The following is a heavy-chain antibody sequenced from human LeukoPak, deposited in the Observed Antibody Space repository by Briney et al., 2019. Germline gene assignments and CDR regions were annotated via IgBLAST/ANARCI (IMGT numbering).Heavy chain of an antibody. CDR2: IFYDGSKK. CDR3: AIDRGAVAGDS. D-gene: IGHD6-19*01. CDR1: GFTFRNYG. Sequence: PGGSLRLSCVASGFTFRNYGMHWIRQAPGKGLEWVSVIFYDGSKKYYADFVKGRFTISRDNAKNTLYLQMNSLRAEDTAVYYCAIDRGAVAGDSWGQGTLVTVSS. V-gene: IGHV3-33*03. J-gene: IGHJ4*02.